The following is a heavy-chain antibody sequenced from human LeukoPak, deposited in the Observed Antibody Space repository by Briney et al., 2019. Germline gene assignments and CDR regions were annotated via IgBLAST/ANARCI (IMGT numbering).Heavy chain of an antibody. Sequence: PETLSLTCTVSGGSISSYYWSWVRQPPGKGLEWIGYFYYSGSTNYNPSLKSRVTISVDTSKNQFSLKLSSVTAADTAVYYCARVLFGEFTYYFDYWGQGTLVTVSS. CDR1: GGSISSYY. D-gene: IGHD3-10*01. CDR3: ARVLFGEFTYYFDY. V-gene: IGHV4-59*01. CDR2: FYYSGST. J-gene: IGHJ4*02.